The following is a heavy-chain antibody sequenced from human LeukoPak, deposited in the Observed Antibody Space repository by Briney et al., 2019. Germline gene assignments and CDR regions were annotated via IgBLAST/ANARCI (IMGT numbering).Heavy chain of an antibody. D-gene: IGHD2-21*02. J-gene: IGHJ4*02. CDR1: GFTFSNYG. CDR3: ARSGGDSLDY. V-gene: IGHV3-33*01. Sequence: PGGSLRLSCAASGFTFSNYGMHWVRQAPCKGLEWVAVMWYDGSNKYYTGSVKGRFTISRDNSKNTLYLQMNSLGAEDTAVYYCARSGGDSLDYWGQGTLVTVSS. CDR2: MWYDGSNK.